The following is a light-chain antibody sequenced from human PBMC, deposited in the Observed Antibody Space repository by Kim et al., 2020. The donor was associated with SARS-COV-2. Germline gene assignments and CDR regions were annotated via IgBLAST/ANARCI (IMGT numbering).Light chain of an antibody. V-gene: IGKV6-21*01. CDR1: QSIDSS. CDR2: YAS. J-gene: IGKJ2*01. CDR3: HQSGSLPHT. Sequence: ECLLTQSPDFQSVTPKEKVTITCRASQSIDSSLHWYQQKPGQSPKLLIKYASQSFSEVPSRFSGSGSGTDFTLTINSLEAEDSATYYCHQSGSLPHTFGQETKLEI.